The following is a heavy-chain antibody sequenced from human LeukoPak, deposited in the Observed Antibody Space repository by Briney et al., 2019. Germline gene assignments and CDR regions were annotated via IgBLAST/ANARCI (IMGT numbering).Heavy chain of an antibody. J-gene: IGHJ5*02. CDR2: IIPIFGTA. CDR1: GGTFSSYA. D-gene: IGHD3-10*01. CDR3: ARATYYYGSGSYLWFDP. Sequence: SVKVSCKASGGTFSSYAISWVRQAPGQGLEWMGGIIPIFGTANYAQKFQGRVTITADESTSTAYMELSSLRSEDTAVYYCARATYYYGSGSYLWFDPWGQGTLVTVSS. V-gene: IGHV1-69*13.